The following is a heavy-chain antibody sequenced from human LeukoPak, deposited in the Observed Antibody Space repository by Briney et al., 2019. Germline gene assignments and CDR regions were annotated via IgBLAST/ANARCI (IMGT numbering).Heavy chain of an antibody. V-gene: IGHV3-66*01. J-gene: IGHJ4*02. CDR2: IYSDGST. Sequence: SGGSLRLSCTASGFSVTSNYMNWVRQAPGKGLEWVSLIYSDGSTYHADSVKGRFTISRDKSNNMVYLQMNNLRVGDTAMYYCTRDPPAVLLGTYGWGQGALVTVSS. CDR1: GFSVTSNY. D-gene: IGHD2/OR15-2a*01. CDR3: TRDPPAVLLGTYG.